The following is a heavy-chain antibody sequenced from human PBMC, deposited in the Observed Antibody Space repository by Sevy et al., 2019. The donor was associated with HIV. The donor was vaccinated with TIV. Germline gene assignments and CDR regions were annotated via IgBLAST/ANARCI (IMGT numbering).Heavy chain of an antibody. Sequence: GGSLRLSCAASGFSFGDYAMHWVRQAPGKGLEWVSGISWNSVSLDYADSVKGRFTISRDNAKNSLFLQMNRLRSEDTALYYCAKEKRPATMSNSAYYYYYGMDVWGQGTTVTVSS. D-gene: IGHD1-1*01. CDR3: AKEKRPATMSNSAYYYYYGMDV. CDR1: GFSFGDYA. V-gene: IGHV3-9*01. CDR2: ISWNSVSL. J-gene: IGHJ6*02.